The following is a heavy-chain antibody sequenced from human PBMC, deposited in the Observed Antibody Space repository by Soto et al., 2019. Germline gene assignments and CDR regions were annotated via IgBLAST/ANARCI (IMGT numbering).Heavy chain of an antibody. J-gene: IGHJ4*02. V-gene: IGHV1-2*04. CDR2: INPNSGGT. D-gene: IGHD3-9*01. CDR3: ASPLTPSYYDILTGSTTPFDY. CDR1: GYTFTGYY. Sequence: GASVKVSCKASGYTFTGYYMHWVRQAPGQGLEWMGWINPNSGGTNYAQKFQGWVTMTRDTSISTAYMELSRLRSDDTAVYYCASPLTPSYYDILTGSTTPFDYWGQGTLVTVSS.